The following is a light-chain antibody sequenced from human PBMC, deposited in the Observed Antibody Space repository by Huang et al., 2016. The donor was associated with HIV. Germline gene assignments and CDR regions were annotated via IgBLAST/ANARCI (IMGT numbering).Light chain of an antibody. CDR3: QQYDNWPPGLT. Sequence: EIVMTQSPATLSVSPGGGATLACRASQNVRSNLAWYQQTPGQAPRHLIYDTSTRASGVPARFSGIGSGTEFTLTISGLQSEDFAVYYCQQYDNWPPGLTFGGGTKVEI. J-gene: IGKJ4*01. CDR1: QNVRSN. CDR2: DTS. V-gene: IGKV3D-15*01.